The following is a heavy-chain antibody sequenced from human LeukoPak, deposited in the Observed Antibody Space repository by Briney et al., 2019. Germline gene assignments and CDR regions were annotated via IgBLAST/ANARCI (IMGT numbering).Heavy chain of an antibody. J-gene: IGHJ6*03. CDR2: IYYSGST. Sequence: SETLSLTCTVSGGSISSYYWSWIRQPPGKGLEWIGYIYYSGSTNYNPSLKSRATISVDTSKNQFSLKLSSVTAADTAVYYCARQSSGSYPGYYMDVWGKGTTVTISS. D-gene: IGHD1-26*01. CDR3: ARQSSGSYPGYYMDV. V-gene: IGHV4-59*01. CDR1: GGSISSYY.